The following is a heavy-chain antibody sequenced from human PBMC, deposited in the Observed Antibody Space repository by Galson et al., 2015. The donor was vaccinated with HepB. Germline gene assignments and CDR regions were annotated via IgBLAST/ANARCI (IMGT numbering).Heavy chain of an antibody. CDR1: GYTFTSYD. CDR2: MNPNSGNT. J-gene: IGHJ6*03. Sequence: SVKVSCKASGYTFTSYDINWVRQATGQGLEWMGWMNPNSGNTGYAQKFQGRVTMTRNTSISTAYMELSSLRSEDTAVYYCARVNLLKMVRGVQYYYYYMDVWGKGTTVTVSS. CDR3: ARVNLLKMVRGVQYYYYYMDV. V-gene: IGHV1-8*01. D-gene: IGHD3-10*01.